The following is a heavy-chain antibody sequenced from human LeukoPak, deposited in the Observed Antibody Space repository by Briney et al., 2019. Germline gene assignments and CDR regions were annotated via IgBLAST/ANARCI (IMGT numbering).Heavy chain of an antibody. Sequence: GGSLRLSCTVSGFTFSSYWMSWVRQAPGKGLERVANIEHDGTTKFYLDSVKGRFTISRDNARSSLYLQMNSLRAEDTAVYYCAKRNRRDSSGYPAPFDYWGQGTLVTVSS. CDR1: GFTFSSYW. J-gene: IGHJ4*02. D-gene: IGHD3-22*01. V-gene: IGHV3-7*03. CDR2: IEHDGTTK. CDR3: AKRNRRDSSGYPAPFDY.